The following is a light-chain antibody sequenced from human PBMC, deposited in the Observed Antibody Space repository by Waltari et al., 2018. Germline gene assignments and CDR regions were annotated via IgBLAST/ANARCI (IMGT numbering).Light chain of an antibody. J-gene: IGLJ2*01. CDR2: YNT. CDR1: SSNIGSGY. CDR3: GTWDTNLRAGV. V-gene: IGLV1-51*01. Sequence: QSVLTQPPSVSATPGQKVTISCSGSSSNIGSGYVSWYQQLPGTAPKLLIYYNTERHPGIHDRFAGSKSGTSATLDISGLQTGDEADYYCGTWDTNLRAGVFGGGTKLTVL.